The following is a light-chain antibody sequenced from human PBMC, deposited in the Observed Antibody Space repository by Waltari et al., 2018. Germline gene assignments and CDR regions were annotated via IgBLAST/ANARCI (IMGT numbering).Light chain of an antibody. Sequence: QSVLPQPPSVSGTPGKRVTISCSGSSYNIGRSPVYWYQQFPGTAPKLLIYRDNQRPSGVPDRFSGSRSGTSASLAIGALRSVDEADYYCAVWDDILTAWVFGGGTKLTVL. CDR1: SYNIGRSP. CDR3: AVWDDILTAWV. V-gene: IGLV1-47*01. J-gene: IGLJ3*02. CDR2: RDN.